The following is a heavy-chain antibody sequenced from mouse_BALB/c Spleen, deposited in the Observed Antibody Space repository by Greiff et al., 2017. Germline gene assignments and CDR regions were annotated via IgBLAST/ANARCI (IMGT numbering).Heavy chain of an antibody. J-gene: IGHJ4*01. CDR3: ARDGSSSYYAMDY. D-gene: IGHD1-1*01. CDR2: IRNKANGYTT. CDR1: GFTFTDYY. V-gene: IGHV7-3*02. Sequence: EVQRVESGGGLVQPGGSLRLSCATSGFTFTDYYMSWVRQPPGKALEWLGFIRNKANGYTTEYSAPVKGRFTISRDNSQSILYLQMNTLRAEDSATYYCARDGSSSYYAMDYWGQGTSVTVSS.